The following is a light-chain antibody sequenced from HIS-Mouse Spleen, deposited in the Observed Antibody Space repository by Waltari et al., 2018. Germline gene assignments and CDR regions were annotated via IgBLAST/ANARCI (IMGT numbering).Light chain of an antibody. CDR3: QVWDSSSDHVV. Sequence: SYVLTQPPSVSVAPGKTARITCGGNNIGRKSVHWYQQKPGQAPVLVVYDDSDRPSGVPEGFSGSNSGNTATLTISRVEAGDGADYYCQVWDSSSDHVVFGGGTKLTVL. CDR1: NIGRKS. J-gene: IGLJ2*01. CDR2: DDS. V-gene: IGLV3-21*03.